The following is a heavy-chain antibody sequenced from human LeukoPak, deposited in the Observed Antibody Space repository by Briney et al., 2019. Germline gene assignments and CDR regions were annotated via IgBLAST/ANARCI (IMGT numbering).Heavy chain of an antibody. Sequence: SETLSLTCSVSDYSISSGYYWGWIRQPPGKGLEWIGSMYHSGDTNYNPSLKSRVTIPVDTSKNQFSLKLNSVTAADTAVYYCARDRTAIGGIDYWGQGTLVTVSS. CDR2: MYHSGDT. D-gene: IGHD2-21*01. CDR1: DYSISSGYY. J-gene: IGHJ4*02. V-gene: IGHV4-38-2*02. CDR3: ARDRTAIGGIDY.